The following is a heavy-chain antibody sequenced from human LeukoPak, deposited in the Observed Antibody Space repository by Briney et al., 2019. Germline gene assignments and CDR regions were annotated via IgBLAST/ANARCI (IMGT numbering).Heavy chain of an antibody. CDR1: GYTFSYD. D-gene: IGHD2-2*01. CDR2: MNPNSGNT. Sequence: ASVKVSCKASGYTFSYDINWVRQATGQGLEWMGWMNPNSGNTGYAQKFQGRVTMTRNTSISTAYMELSSLRSEDTAVYYCARRYCSSTSCYHVDYWGQGTLVTVSS. J-gene: IGHJ4*02. V-gene: IGHV1-8*01. CDR3: ARRYCSSTSCYHVDY.